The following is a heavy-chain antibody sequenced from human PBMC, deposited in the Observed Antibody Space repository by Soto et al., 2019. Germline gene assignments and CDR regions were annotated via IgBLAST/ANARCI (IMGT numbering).Heavy chain of an antibody. CDR2: INPGGGRT. CDR1: GYTFTSYY. Sequence: QVQLVQSGAEVTKPGASVKLSCKASGYTFTSYYIHWVRQAPGQGLEWVAMINPGGGRTKNAQMFQGRVTLTRDTSTGTVAMELSSLTSADTAVYYCARGPSCGGDCYLFDCWGQRALVTVSS. CDR3: ARGPSCGGDCYLFDC. J-gene: IGHJ4*02. V-gene: IGHV1-46*01. D-gene: IGHD2-21*02.